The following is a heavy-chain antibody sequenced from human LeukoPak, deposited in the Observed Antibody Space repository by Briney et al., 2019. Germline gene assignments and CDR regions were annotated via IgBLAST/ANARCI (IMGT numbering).Heavy chain of an antibody. V-gene: IGHV3-74*01. D-gene: IGHD3-22*01. J-gene: IGHJ6*02. CDR3: ARAYDSSGTYGMDV. Sequence: GGSLRLSCAASGFTFSSYWMHWDRQAAGKGLVWVSRINSDGSSTSYADSVKGRFTISRDNAKNTLYLQMNSLRAEDTAVYYCARAYDSSGTYGMDVWGQGTTVTVSS. CDR1: GFTFSSYW. CDR2: INSDGSST.